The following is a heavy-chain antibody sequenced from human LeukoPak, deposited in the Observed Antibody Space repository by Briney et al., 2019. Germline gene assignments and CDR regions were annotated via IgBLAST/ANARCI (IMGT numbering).Heavy chain of an antibody. CDR2: MIQSGSS. Sequence: PSETLSLTCGVSGGAFSDYYWSWIRQAPGKGLEWIGEMIQSGSSNYNPSLRSRVTISGDTSRNQFSLKLNSLIAADTAVYYCARGNIVATILGGLHGTTAFDFWGQGILVTVSS. D-gene: IGHD5-12*01. V-gene: IGHV4-34*01. CDR3: ARGNIVATILGGLHGTTAFDF. J-gene: IGHJ4*02. CDR1: GGAFSDYY.